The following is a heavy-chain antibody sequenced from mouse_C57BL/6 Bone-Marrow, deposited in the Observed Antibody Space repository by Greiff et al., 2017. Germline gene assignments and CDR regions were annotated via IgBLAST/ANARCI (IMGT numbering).Heavy chain of an antibody. CDR1: GFTFSSYA. J-gene: IGHJ2*01. CDR3: ARGRDY. CDR2: ISDGGSYT. Sequence: EVKLMESGGGLVKPGGSMKLSSTASGFTFSSYAMSWVRQTPEKRLEWVATISDGGSYTYYPDNVKGRFTISRDNAKNNLYLQMSHLKSEDTAMYYCARGRDYWGQGTTLTVSS. V-gene: IGHV5-4*03.